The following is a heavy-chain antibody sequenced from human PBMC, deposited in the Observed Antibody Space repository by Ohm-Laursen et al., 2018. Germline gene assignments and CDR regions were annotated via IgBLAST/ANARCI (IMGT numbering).Heavy chain of an antibody. J-gene: IGHJ6*02. CDR3: ARDTLRGYCSSTSCNTEVYYYYGMDV. V-gene: IGHV4-59*11. Sequence: GTLSLTCTVSGGSISSHYWSWIRQPPGKGLEWIGYIYYSGSTNYNPSLKSRVAISVDTSKNQFSLKLSSVTAADTAVYYCARDTLRGYCSSTSCNTEVYYYYGMDVWGQGTTVTVSS. CDR2: IYYSGST. D-gene: IGHD2-2*02. CDR1: GGSISSHY.